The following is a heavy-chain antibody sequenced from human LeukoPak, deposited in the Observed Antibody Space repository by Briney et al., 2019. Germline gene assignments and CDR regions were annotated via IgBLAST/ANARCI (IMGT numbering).Heavy chain of an antibody. V-gene: IGHV3-49*04. CDR1: GFTFGDYA. D-gene: IGHD2-2*01. CDR3: TRDHSPIVVVPAAPRY. CDR2: IRSKAYGGTT. Sequence: GGSLRLSCTASGFTFGDYAMSWVRQAPGKGLEWVGFIRSKAYGGTTEYAASVKGRFTIPRDDSKSIAYLQMNSLKTEDTAVYYCTRDHSPIVVVPAAPRYWGQGTLVTVSS. J-gene: IGHJ4*02.